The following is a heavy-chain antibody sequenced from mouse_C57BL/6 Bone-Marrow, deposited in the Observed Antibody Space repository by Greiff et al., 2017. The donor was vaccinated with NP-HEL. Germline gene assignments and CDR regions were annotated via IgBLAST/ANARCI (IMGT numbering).Heavy chain of an antibody. CDR1: GYTFTSYW. J-gene: IGHJ3*01. Sequence: QVQLQQSGTELVKPGASVKLSCKASGYTFTSYWMHWVKQRPGQGLEWIGNINPSNGGTNYNEKFKSKATLTVDKSSSTAYMQLSSLTSEDSAVYYCARSRGHYYGSTWFAYWGQGTLVTVSA. D-gene: IGHD1-1*01. CDR2: INPSNGGT. CDR3: ARSRGHYYGSTWFAY. V-gene: IGHV1-53*01.